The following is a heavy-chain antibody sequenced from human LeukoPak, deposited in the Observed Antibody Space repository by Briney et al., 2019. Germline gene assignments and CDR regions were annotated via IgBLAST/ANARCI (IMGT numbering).Heavy chain of an antibody. CDR2: ISYDGSNK. CDR3: AKDQLDY. Sequence: PGGSLRLSCAASGFTFSSYGMHWVRQAPGKGLEWVAVISYDGSNKYYADSVKRRFTISRDNSKNTLYLEMNSLRAEDTAVYYCAKDQLDYWGQGTLVTVSS. CDR1: GFTFSSYG. J-gene: IGHJ4*02. V-gene: IGHV3-30*18. D-gene: IGHD5-24*01.